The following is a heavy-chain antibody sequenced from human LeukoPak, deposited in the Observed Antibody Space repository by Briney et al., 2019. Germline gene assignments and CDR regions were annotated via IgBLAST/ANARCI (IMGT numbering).Heavy chain of an antibody. CDR1: GYTFTSYA. V-gene: IGHV1-18*01. Sequence: ASVKVSCKASGYTFTSYAISWVRQAPGQGLEWMGWISAYNGNTNYAQKLQGRVTMTTDTSTSTAYMELRSLRSDDTAVYYCARDADPYYDILTGYYSDFDYWGQGTLVTVSS. CDR2: ISAYNGNT. CDR3: ARDADPYYDILTGYYSDFDY. J-gene: IGHJ4*02. D-gene: IGHD3-9*01.